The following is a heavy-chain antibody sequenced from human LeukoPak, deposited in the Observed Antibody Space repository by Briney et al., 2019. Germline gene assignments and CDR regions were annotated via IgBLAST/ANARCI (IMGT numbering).Heavy chain of an antibody. CDR2: INPNSGGT. CDR3: ARGSRITMVRGTKGDWFDP. Sequence: GASVKVSCKASGYTFTGYYMHWVRQAPEQGLEWMGWINPNSGGTNYAQKFQGRVTMTRDTSISTAYMELSRLRSDDTAVYYCARGSRITMVRGTKGDWFDPWGQGTLVTVSS. D-gene: IGHD3-10*01. J-gene: IGHJ5*02. V-gene: IGHV1-2*02. CDR1: GYTFTGYY.